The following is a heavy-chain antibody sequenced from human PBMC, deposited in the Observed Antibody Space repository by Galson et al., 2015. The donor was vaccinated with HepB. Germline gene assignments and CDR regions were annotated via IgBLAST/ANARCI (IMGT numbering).Heavy chain of an antibody. CDR1: GFTFSSFP. CDR2: ISSDGGLK. D-gene: IGHD3-3*01. V-gene: IGHV3-30*04. CDR3: AREGKLRFFEWLPNRRYFDD. J-gene: IGHJ4*01. Sequence: SLRLSCAASGFTFSSFPMHWVRQAPGRGLEWVAIISSDGGLKYYADSVKDRFTISRDKSSNTLHLQMNSLRVEDTAVYYCAREGKLRFFEWLPNRRYFDDWGQGALVTVSS.